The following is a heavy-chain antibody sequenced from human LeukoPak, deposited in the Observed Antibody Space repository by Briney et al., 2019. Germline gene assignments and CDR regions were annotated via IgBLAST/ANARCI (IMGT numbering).Heavy chain of an antibody. D-gene: IGHD6-19*01. J-gene: IGHJ4*02. Sequence: SETLSLTCTVSGGSISSYYWSCIRQPPAKGLEWIGYIYYSGSTNYNPSLKSRLTISVDKSQNQFSLKLSSVTAAETAVYYCARLPLGAYGISVAVWGQGTLVTVSS. V-gene: IGHV4-59*01. CDR2: IYYSGST. CDR1: GGSISSYY. CDR3: ARLPLGAYGISVAV.